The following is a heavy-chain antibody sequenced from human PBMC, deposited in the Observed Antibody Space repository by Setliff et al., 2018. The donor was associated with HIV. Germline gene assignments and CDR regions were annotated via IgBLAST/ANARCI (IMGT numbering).Heavy chain of an antibody. J-gene: IGHJ4*02. CDR1: GFTFSTYS. Sequence: GGSLRLSCEASGFTFSTYSMNWVRQAPGKGLEWVSSLTSGSTYVNYADSVKGRFTISRDNAKNSLYLQMNSLTAEDTAVYYCARDVSWRVRTYIDYWGQGALVTVSS. V-gene: IGHV3-21*01. CDR2: LTSGSTYV. D-gene: IGHD3-3*01. CDR3: ARDVSWRVRTYIDY.